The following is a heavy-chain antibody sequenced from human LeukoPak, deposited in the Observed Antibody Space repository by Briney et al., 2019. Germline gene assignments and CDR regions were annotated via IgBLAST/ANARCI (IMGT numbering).Heavy chain of an antibody. J-gene: IGHJ5*02. V-gene: IGHV4-4*07. CDR3: ARGGVPGAGNWFDP. CDR2: IYTNGNT. CDR1: AASITNHY. D-gene: IGHD2-2*01. Sequence: SETLSLTCTVSAASITNHYWNWIRQPAGKGLEWNGRIYTNGNTKYNRSLNSRVTLSVDTSKNQFSLRLSSVTAADTAVYYCARGGVPGAGNWFDPWGQGNLVTVSS.